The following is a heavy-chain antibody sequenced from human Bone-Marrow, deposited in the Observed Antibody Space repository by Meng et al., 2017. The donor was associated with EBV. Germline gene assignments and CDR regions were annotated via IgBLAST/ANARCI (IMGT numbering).Heavy chain of an antibody. D-gene: IGHD4-17*01. Sequence: QLQLAESGPGLVKPSETLSLICTVSGASITTPNYYWGWIRQPPGKGLEWIGTFYSVTTTFYNPSLRSRLAISVDTSKNQFSLRLTSLTAADTAVYYCVRGYDYGDYVDYWGQGTLVTVSS. J-gene: IGHJ4*02. CDR2: FYSVTTT. CDR3: VRGYDYGDYVDY. CDR1: GASITTPNYY. V-gene: IGHV4-39*07.